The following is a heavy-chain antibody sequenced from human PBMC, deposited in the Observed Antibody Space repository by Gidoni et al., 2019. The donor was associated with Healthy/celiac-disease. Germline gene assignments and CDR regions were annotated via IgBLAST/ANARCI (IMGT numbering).Heavy chain of an antibody. CDR1: GGTFSSYA. CDR3: ARGSEVQSYDFWSGYYDY. J-gene: IGHJ4*02. V-gene: IGHV1-69*01. CDR2: IIPIFGTS. Sequence: QVQLVQSGAEVMKPGSSVKVSCKAYGGTFSSYAISWVRQAPGQGLEWMGGIIPIFGTSNYAQKVQGRVTITADESTSTAYMELSSLRSEDTAVYYCARGSEVQSYDFWSGYYDYWGQGTLVTVSS. D-gene: IGHD3-3*01.